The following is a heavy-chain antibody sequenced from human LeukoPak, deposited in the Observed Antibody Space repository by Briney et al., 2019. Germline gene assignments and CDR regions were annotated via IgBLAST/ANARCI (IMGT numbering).Heavy chain of an antibody. J-gene: IGHJ4*02. CDR3: ARGYCSGGSCYRGYFDY. V-gene: IGHV4-59*01. CDR1: GGSISSYY. D-gene: IGHD2-15*01. CDR2: IYYSGST. Sequence: SETLSLTCTVSGGSISSYYWSWIRQPPGKGLEWIGYIYYSGSTNYNPSLKSRVTISVDTSKNQFALKQSSVTAADTAVYYCARGYCSGGSCYRGYFDYWGQGTLVTVSS.